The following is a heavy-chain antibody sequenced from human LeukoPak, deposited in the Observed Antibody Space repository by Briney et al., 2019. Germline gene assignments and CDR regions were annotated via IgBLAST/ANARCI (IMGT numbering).Heavy chain of an antibody. J-gene: IGHJ6*02. V-gene: IGHV3-23*01. Sequence: PGGSLRLSCVASGFTFSSYAMSWVRQAPGKGLEWVSAISGSGVTTHYADSVKGRFTISRDNSKNTLYLQMNSLRAEDTAVYYCARDTEYYGMDVWGQGTTVTVSS. D-gene: IGHD3-16*01. CDR2: ISGSGVTT. CDR3: ARDTEYYGMDV. CDR1: GFTFSSYA.